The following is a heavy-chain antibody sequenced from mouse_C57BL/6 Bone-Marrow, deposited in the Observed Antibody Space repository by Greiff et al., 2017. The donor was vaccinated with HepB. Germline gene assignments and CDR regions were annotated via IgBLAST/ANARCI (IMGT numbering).Heavy chain of an antibody. D-gene: IGHD4-1*02. Sequence: VKLMESGPGLVAPSQSLSITCTVSGFSLTSYGVDWVRQSPGKGLEWLGVIWGVGSTNYNSALKSRLSISKDNSKSQVFLKMNSLQTDDTAMYYCARSSTSRYAMDYWGQGTSVTVSS. J-gene: IGHJ4*01. CDR1: GFSLTSYG. V-gene: IGHV2-6*01. CDR3: ARSSTSRYAMDY. CDR2: IWGVGST.